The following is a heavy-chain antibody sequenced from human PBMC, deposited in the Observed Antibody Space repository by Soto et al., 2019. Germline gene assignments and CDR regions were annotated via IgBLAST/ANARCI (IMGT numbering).Heavy chain of an antibody. D-gene: IGHD6-19*01. CDR1: GYTFTSYD. Sequence: ASVKVSCKASGYTFTSYDINWVRQATGQGLEWMGWMNPNSGNTGYAQKFQGRVTMTRNTSISTAYMELSSLRSEDTAVYYCAREVAGTGGYYYYYYYMDVWGKGTKVTVSS. CDR3: AREVAGTGGYYYYYYYMDV. V-gene: IGHV1-8*01. J-gene: IGHJ6*03. CDR2: MNPNSGNT.